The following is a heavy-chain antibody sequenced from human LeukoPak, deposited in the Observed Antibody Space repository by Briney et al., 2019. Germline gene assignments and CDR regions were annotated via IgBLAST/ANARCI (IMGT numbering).Heavy chain of an antibody. CDR3: ARGRYYGSGSYNY. Sequence: SETLSLTCAAYGGSFSGYYWRWIRQPPGKGLEWIGEINHSGSTHYNPSLKSRVTISVDTSKNQFSLKLSSVTAADTAVYYCARGRYYGSGSYNYWGQGTLVTVSS. J-gene: IGHJ4*02. D-gene: IGHD3-10*01. CDR2: INHSGST. CDR1: GGSFSGYY. V-gene: IGHV4-34*01.